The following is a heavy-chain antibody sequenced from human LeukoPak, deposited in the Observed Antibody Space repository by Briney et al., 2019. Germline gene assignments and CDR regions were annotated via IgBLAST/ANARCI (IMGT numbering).Heavy chain of an antibody. D-gene: IGHD2-2*01. V-gene: IGHV3-30*18. CDR1: GFTFSSYG. CDR3: AKDGRGFAYCSSTSCYFDY. Sequence: GRSLRLSCAASGFTFSSYGMHWVRQAPGKGLEWVAFISYDGSNKYYADSVKGRFTISRDNSKNMLYLQMNSLRAEDTAVYYCAKDGRGFAYCSSTSCYFDYWGQGTLVTVSS. CDR2: ISYDGSNK. J-gene: IGHJ4*02.